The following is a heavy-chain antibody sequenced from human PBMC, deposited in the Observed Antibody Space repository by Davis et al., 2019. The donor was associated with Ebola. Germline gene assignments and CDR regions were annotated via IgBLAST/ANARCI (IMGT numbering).Heavy chain of an antibody. D-gene: IGHD3-3*01. CDR3: ARVEYYDFWSGGFDY. Sequence: SETLSLTCTVSGGTISSYYLSWIRQPPGKGLEWIGYTYYSGSTNYNPSLKSRVTISVDTSKNQFSLKLSSVTAADTAVYYCARVEYYDFWSGGFDYWGQGTLVTVSS. CDR1: GGTISSYY. V-gene: IGHV4-59*01. CDR2: TYYSGST. J-gene: IGHJ4*02.